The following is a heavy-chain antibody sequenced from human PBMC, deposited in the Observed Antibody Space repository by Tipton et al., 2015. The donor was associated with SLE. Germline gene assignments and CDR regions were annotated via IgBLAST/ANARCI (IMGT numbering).Heavy chain of an antibody. CDR3: ARDTAAAGLTDWYFDL. CDR2: INHSGST. CDR1: GGSFSGYY. V-gene: IGHV4-34*01. J-gene: IGHJ2*01. D-gene: IGHD6-13*01. Sequence: TLSLTCAVYGGSFSGYYWSWIRQPPGKGLEWIGEINHSGSTNYNPSLKSRVTISVDTSKNQFSLKLSSVTAADTAVYYCARDTAAAGLTDWYFDLWGRGALVTVSS.